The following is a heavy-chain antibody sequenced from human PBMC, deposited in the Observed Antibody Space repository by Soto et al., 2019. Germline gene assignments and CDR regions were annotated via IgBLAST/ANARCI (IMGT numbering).Heavy chain of an antibody. J-gene: IGHJ3*02. V-gene: IGHV1-69*13. D-gene: IGHD4-17*01. Sequence: ASLNVSCNASGGTFSSYAISWVRQAPGQGLEWMGGSIPIFGTSNYAQKFKGRVTITADQSTSTADIELSSLRSEDTEVYYCARPKIPYGGNSVPAFDIWGPGTMVTVS. CDR3: ARPKIPYGGNSVPAFDI. CDR2: SIPIFGTS. CDR1: GGTFSSYA.